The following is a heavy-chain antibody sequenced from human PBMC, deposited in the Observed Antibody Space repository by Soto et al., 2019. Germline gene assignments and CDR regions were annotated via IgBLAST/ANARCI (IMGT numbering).Heavy chain of an antibody. Sequence: EVQLLESGGGLVQPGGSLRLSCAASGFTFSSYAMSWVRQAPGKGLEWVSAISGSGGSTYYADSVKGRFTISRDNSKNTLYLQMNSLRAEDTAVYYCAKAVLLWFGELFYFDYWGQGTLVTVSS. J-gene: IGHJ4*02. V-gene: IGHV3-23*01. D-gene: IGHD3-10*01. CDR2: ISGSGGST. CDR1: GFTFSSYA. CDR3: AKAVLLWFGELFYFDY.